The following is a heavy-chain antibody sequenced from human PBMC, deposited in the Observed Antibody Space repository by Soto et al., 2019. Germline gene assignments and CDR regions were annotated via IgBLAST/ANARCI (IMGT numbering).Heavy chain of an antibody. Sequence: ASVKVSCKASGYTFTSYAMHWVRQAPGQRLEWMGWINADNGNTKYSQKFQGRVTMTRDTSKSTAFMELSSLTSEDTAVYYCARGPRNWGVDYWGQGTLVTVSS. V-gene: IGHV1-3*01. J-gene: IGHJ4*02. CDR1: GYTFTSYA. D-gene: IGHD7-27*01. CDR3: ARGPRNWGVDY. CDR2: INADNGNT.